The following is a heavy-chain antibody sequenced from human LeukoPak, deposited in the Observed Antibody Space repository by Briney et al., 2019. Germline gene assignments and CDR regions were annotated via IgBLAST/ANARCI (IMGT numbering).Heavy chain of an antibody. Sequence: SETLSLTCTVSGGSISSYYWSWIRQPPGKGLEWIGYIYYSGSTNYNPSLKSRVTISVDTSKNQFSLKLSSVTAADTAVYYCARDMGAKPISGYSSGWFPFDYWGQGTLVTVSS. CDR3: ARDMGAKPISGYSSGWFPFDY. CDR1: GGSISSYY. CDR2: IYYSGST. V-gene: IGHV4-59*01. D-gene: IGHD6-19*01. J-gene: IGHJ4*02.